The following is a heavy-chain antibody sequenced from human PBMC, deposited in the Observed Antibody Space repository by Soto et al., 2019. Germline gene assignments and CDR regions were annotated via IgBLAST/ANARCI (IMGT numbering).Heavy chain of an antibody. J-gene: IGHJ4*02. Sequence: EVQLVESGGDLVQSGGSLGLSCAASGCSFRRYWMHWVRQAPGKGLVWVARISSDGSTTTYADSASGRFIISRDNDANILELQMSSLRAEDTAVEYFAREYYGVLSGYYNDFWGQGTLVTVSS. D-gene: IGHD3-9*01. CDR1: GCSFRRYW. V-gene: IGHV3-74*01. CDR2: ISSDGSTT. CDR3: AREYYGVLSGYYNDF.